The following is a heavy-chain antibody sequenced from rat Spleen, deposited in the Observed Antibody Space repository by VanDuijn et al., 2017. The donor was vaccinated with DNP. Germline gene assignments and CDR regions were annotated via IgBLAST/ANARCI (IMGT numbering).Heavy chain of an antibody. J-gene: IGHJ2*01. D-gene: IGHD1-5*01. Sequence: QVQLQQSGAELAKPGSSVMISCKASGYTFTTYYMTWIKQTTGQGLEYIGYINTGSGGTNYNEKFRGKATLTVDTSSNTAFMQLSSLTPDDSAVYYCARWYNYFDYWGQGVMVTVSS. CDR3: ARWYNYFDY. CDR1: GYTFTTYY. CDR2: INTGSGGT. V-gene: IGHV1-43*01.